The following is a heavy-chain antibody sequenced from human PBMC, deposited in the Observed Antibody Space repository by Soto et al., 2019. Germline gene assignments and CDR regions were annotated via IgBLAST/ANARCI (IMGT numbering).Heavy chain of an antibody. J-gene: IGHJ5*02. D-gene: IGHD6-19*01. Sequence: SETLSLTCAVYGGSFSGYYWSWIRQPPGKGLEWIGEINHSGSTNYNPSLKSRVTLSVDTSKNQFSLKLSSVTAADTAVYYCARGIYSSGPNWFDPWGQGTLVTVSS. CDR1: GGSFSGYY. CDR3: ARGIYSSGPNWFDP. CDR2: INHSGST. V-gene: IGHV4-34*01.